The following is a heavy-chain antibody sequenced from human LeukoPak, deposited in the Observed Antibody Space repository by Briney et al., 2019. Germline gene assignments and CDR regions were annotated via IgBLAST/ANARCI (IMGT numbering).Heavy chain of an antibody. CDR3: ATRGRGYSGYGRVYYFDY. CDR1: GGSFSGYY. Sequence: SETLSLTCAVYGGSFSGYYWSWIRQPPGKGLEWIGEINHSGSTNYNPSLKSRVTISVDTSKNQFSLKLSSVTAADTAVYYCATRGRGYSGYGRVYYFDYWGQGTLVTVSS. V-gene: IGHV4-34*01. D-gene: IGHD5-12*01. CDR2: INHSGST. J-gene: IGHJ4*02.